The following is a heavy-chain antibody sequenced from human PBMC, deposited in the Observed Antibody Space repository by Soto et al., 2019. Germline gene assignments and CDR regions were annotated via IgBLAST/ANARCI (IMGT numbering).Heavy chain of an antibody. J-gene: IGHJ5*02. V-gene: IGHV3-11*06. CDR2: ISSSSSYT. CDR3: ARDGGIVVVPAHGWFDP. CDR1: GFTFSDYY. D-gene: IGHD2-2*01. Sequence: QVQLVESGGGLVKPGGSLRLSCAASGFTFSDYYMSWIRQAPGKGLEWVSYISSSSSYTNYADSVKGRFTISRDNAKNSLYLQMSSLRAEDTAVYYCARDGGIVVVPAHGWFDPWGQGTLVTVSS.